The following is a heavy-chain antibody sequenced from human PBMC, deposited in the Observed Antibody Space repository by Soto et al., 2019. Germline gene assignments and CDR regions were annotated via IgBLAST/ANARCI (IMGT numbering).Heavy chain of an antibody. J-gene: IGHJ5*02. Sequence: VQLQESGPRLVKPSETLSLTCTVSDVSVNSDGYYWSWIRQPPGKGLEWIASVSNSGTTNYNPSLKSRVTLSVDTSKSRFSRKLTPVTAADTAVYYFARHNGVTAMGLYNWLDPWGQVILVTVST. CDR1: DVSVNSDGYY. D-gene: IGHD2-21*02. CDR3: ARHNGVTAMGLYNWLDP. V-gene: IGHV4-61*08. CDR2: VSNSGTT.